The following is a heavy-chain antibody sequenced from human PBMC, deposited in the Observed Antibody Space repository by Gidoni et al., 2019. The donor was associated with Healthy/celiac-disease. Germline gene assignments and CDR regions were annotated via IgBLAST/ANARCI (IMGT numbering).Heavy chain of an antibody. D-gene: IGHD6-13*01. CDR3: ARGRTKAAAVGRRTYYFDY. Sequence: QVQLQQWGAGLLKPSETLSLTCAVYGGSFSGYYWSGIRQPPGKGLEWIGEINHSGSTNYNPSLKSRVTISVDTSNNQFSLKLSSVTAADTAVYYCARGRTKAAAVGRRTYYFDYWGQGTLVTVSS. CDR2: INHSGST. J-gene: IGHJ4*02. V-gene: IGHV4-34*01. CDR1: GGSFSGYY.